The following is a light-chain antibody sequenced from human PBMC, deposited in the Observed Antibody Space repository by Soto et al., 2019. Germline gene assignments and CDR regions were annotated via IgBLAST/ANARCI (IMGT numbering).Light chain of an antibody. CDR1: QSVSSN. J-gene: IGKJ2*01. CDR3: QQYNNWPRT. CDR2: GAS. V-gene: IGKV3-15*01. Sequence: EIVMTQSPATLSVSPGERATLSYRASQSVSSNLAWYQQKPGQAPRLLFYGASTRATGIPARFSGSGSGTEFTLTISSLQSEDFAVYYCQQYNNWPRTFGQGTKLEIK.